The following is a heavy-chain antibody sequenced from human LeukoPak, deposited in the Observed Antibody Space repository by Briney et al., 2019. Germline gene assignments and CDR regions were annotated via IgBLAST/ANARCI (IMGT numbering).Heavy chain of an antibody. J-gene: IGHJ5*02. V-gene: IGHV1-24*01. CDR1: GYTFTSYG. CDR2: FDPEDGET. CDR3: ATLGRYYDYVWGSYRTNYWFDP. Sequence: ASVKVSCKASGYTFTSYGISWVRQAPGQGFEWMGGFDPEDGETIYAQKFQGRVTMTEDTSTDTAYMELSSLRSEDTAVYYCATLGRYYDYVWGSYRTNYWFDPWGQGTLVTVSS. D-gene: IGHD3-16*02.